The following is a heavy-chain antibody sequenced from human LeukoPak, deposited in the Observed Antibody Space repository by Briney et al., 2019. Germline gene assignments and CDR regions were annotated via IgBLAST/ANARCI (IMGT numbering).Heavy chain of an antibody. CDR3: TRDPRNLDY. J-gene: IGHJ4*02. D-gene: IGHD1-14*01. CDR1: GFTFSDTY. Sequence: GGSLRLSCAVSGFTFSDTYMTWIRQAPGKGLESLSYISPSGTDISYADSVKGRFTISRDNAKNSLYLQMNSLRVEDTAVYYCTRDPRNLDYWGQGALVTVSS. CDR2: ISPSGTDI. V-gene: IGHV3-11*01.